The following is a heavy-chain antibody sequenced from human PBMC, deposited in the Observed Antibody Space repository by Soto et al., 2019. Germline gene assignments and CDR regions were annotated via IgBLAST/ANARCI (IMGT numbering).Heavy chain of an antibody. CDR3: AREGDDRHFFFDS. CDR1: GRSMISYY. Sequence: QLQESGPELVKPSETLSLTCNVSGRSMISYYWSWIRQPAGKGLEWIGRIYTGGNTNYNPSLKSRVTMSVDTSKSKFSLSLTSVTAADTAVYYCAREGDDRHFFFDSWGQGTLVTVSS. CDR2: IYTGGNT. J-gene: IGHJ4*02. D-gene: IGHD3-3*02. V-gene: IGHV4-4*07.